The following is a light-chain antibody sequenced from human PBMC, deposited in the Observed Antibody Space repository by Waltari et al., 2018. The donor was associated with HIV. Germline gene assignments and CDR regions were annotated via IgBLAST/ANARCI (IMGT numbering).Light chain of an antibody. CDR2: EDT. Sequence: SYELTQTPSVSVSPGQTVSITCSGDRLGNTYDYWYQQKPSQSPVFVIYEDTNRPSRIPERFSGSKSGKTATLTISGSQAMDEADYYCQTWDTTTAYVFGIGTKVTV. CDR1: RLGNTY. CDR3: QTWDTTTAYV. J-gene: IGLJ1*01. V-gene: IGLV3-1*01.